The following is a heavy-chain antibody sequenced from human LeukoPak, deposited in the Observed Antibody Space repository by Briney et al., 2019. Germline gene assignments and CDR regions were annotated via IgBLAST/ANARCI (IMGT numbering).Heavy chain of an antibody. CDR1: GFTFDDYA. V-gene: IGHV3-9*01. J-gene: IGHJ4*02. Sequence: PGGSLRLSCAASGFTFDDYAMHWVRQAPGKGLEWVSGISWNSGNIDYADSVKGRFTISRDNAKNSLYLQMNSLRAEDTAVYYCARSPTGSGWYYFDYWGQGTLVTVSS. CDR3: ARSPTGSGWYYFDY. CDR2: ISWNSGNI. D-gene: IGHD6-19*01.